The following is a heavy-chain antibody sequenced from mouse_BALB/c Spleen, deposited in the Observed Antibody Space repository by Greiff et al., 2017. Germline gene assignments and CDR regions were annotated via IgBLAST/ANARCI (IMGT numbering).Heavy chain of an antibody. D-gene: IGHD2-4*01. Sequence: EVQVVESGGGLVQPGGSRKLSCAASGFTFSSFGMHWVRQAPEKGLEWVAYISSGSSTIYYADTVKGRFTISRDNPKNTLFLQMTSLRSEDTAMYYCARTSYDYPFAYWGQGTLVTVSA. V-gene: IGHV5-17*02. J-gene: IGHJ3*01. CDR1: GFTFSSFG. CDR2: ISSGSSTI. CDR3: ARTSYDYPFAY.